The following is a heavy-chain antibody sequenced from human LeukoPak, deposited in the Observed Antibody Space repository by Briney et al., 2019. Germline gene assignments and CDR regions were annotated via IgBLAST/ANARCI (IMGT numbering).Heavy chain of an antibody. J-gene: IGHJ4*02. D-gene: IGHD4-23*01. CDR1: GGSISSSSSIC. CDR3: ARNGGNSDYDY. CDR2: IYDSGTT. Sequence: SETLSLSCAVSGGSISSSSSICWTWVRQPPGKGLEWIGEIYDSGTTNYNPSLKSRVTMLLDKSKNQFSLKLNSVTAADTAVYYCARNGGNSDYDYWGQGTLVTVSA. V-gene: IGHV4-4*02.